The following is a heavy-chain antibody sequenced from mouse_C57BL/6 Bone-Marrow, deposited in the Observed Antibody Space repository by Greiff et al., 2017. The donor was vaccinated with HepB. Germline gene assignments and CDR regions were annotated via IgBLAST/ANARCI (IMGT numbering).Heavy chain of an antibody. CDR1: GYTFTNYW. CDR3: ARMNYGSRGGFAY. V-gene: IGHV1-63*01. J-gene: IGHJ3*01. D-gene: IGHD1-1*01. CDR2: IYPGGGYT. Sequence: QVQLQQSGAELVRPGTSVKMSCKASGYTFTNYWIGWAKQRPGHGLEWIGDIYPGGGYTNYNEKFKGKATLTADKSSSTAYMQFSSLTSEDSPIYYCARMNYGSRGGFAYWGQGTLVTVSA.